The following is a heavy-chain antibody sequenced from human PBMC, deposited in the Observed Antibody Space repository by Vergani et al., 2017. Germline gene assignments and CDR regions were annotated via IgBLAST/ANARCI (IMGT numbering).Heavy chain of an antibody. J-gene: IGHJ6*02. Sequence: QVQLVESGGGVVQPGGSLRLSCAASGLTFSTCGMHWVRQAPGKGLEWVAFIRFDGSNKYYGDYVNGRFIISRDNSKNTVDLRMNSLRTDDTAIYYCAKDRPTNMFRGAYGMDVWGQGTTVTVSS. V-gene: IGHV3-30*02. CDR3: AKDRPTNMFRGAYGMDV. CDR2: IRFDGSNK. D-gene: IGHD3-10*01. CDR1: GLTFSTCG.